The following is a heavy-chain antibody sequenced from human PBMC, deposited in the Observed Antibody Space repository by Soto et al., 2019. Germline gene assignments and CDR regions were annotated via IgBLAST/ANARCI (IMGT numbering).Heavy chain of an antibody. J-gene: IGHJ6*02. D-gene: IGHD4-17*01. CDR2: ISYDGSNK. CDR1: GFTFSSYG. V-gene: IGHV3-30*18. CDR3: AKGGGYGDYMGDYYYWMDV. Sequence: QVQLVESGGGVVQPGRSLRLYCAVSGFTFSSYGMHWVRQAPGKGLEWVAVISYDGSNKYYTDSVKGRFTISRDNSKNTLYLQMNSLRAEDTAVYYCAKGGGYGDYMGDYYYWMDVWGQGTTVTVSS.